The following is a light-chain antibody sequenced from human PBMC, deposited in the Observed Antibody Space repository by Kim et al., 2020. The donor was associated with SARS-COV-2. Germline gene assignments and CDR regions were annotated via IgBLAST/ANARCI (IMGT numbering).Light chain of an antibody. V-gene: IGKV1-27*01. J-gene: IGKJ4*01. CDR3: QKYNSVPLT. Sequence: DIQMTQSPSSLSASIGDRVTITCRASQGIINYLAWYQQKPGKVPMLLIYAASALQSGVPSRFSGSGSATDFTLTISNLQPEDVATYYCQKYNSVPLTFGGGTKVDIK. CDR2: AAS. CDR1: QGIINY.